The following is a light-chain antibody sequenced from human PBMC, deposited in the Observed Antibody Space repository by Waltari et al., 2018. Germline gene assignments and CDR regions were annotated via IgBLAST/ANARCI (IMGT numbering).Light chain of an antibody. J-gene: IGKJ1*01. V-gene: IGKV3-11*01. Sequence: EIVLTQSPATLSLSPGERATLSCRASQSIDIYLGWYQHKPGQAPRLLIQDASNRAPGIPARFSGSGSGTDFTLTISSLEFGDSAVYYCQQRDQWPRTFGRGTKVEIK. CDR1: QSIDIY. CDR3: QQRDQWPRT. CDR2: DAS.